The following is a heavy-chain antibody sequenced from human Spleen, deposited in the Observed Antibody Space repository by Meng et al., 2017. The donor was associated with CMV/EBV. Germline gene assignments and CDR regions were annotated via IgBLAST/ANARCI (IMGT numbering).Heavy chain of an antibody. CDR3: ARESGGYDSSGPADF. D-gene: IGHD3-22*01. J-gene: IGHJ4*02. V-gene: IGHV3-30*03. CDR2: ISYDGSNK. Sequence: GGSLRLSCAASGFTFSSYGMHWVRQAPGKGLEWVAVISYDGSNKYYADAVKGRFTISRDNSKNTLYLQMNSLRGEDTAVYYCARESGGYDSSGPADFWGQGTLVTVSS. CDR1: GFTFSSYG.